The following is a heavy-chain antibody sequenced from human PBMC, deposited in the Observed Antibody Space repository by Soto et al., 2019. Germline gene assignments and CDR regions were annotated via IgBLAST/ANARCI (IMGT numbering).Heavy chain of an antibody. CDR3: ARVGPYGDYVYYYMDV. V-gene: IGHV4-59*11. Sequence: ETLSLTCTVSGGSISSHYWSWIRQPPGKGLEWIGYIYYSGSTNYNPSLKSRVTISVDTSKNQFSLKLSSVTAADTAVYYCARVGPYGDYVYYYMDVWGKGTTVTVSS. CDR1: GGSISSHY. D-gene: IGHD4-17*01. CDR2: IYYSGST. J-gene: IGHJ6*03.